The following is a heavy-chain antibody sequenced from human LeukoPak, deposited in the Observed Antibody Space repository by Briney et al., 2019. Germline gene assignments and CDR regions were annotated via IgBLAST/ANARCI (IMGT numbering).Heavy chain of an antibody. V-gene: IGHV3-23*01. CDR3: ARMGARYGDYGGYYYYYGMDV. Sequence: GGSLRLSCAASGFTFSSYAMSWVRQAPGKGLEWVSAISGSGGSTYYADSVKGRFTISRDNSKNTLCLQMNSLRAEDTAVYYCARMGARYGDYGGYYYYYGMDVWGRGTTVTVSS. CDR1: GFTFSSYA. D-gene: IGHD4-17*01. J-gene: IGHJ6*02. CDR2: ISGSGGST.